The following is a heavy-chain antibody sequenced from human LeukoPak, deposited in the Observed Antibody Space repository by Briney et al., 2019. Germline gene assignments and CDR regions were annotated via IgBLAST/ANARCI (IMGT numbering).Heavy chain of an antibody. D-gene: IGHD3-16*01. CDR2: ITPIFGTA. CDR3: ARGMGAHFDY. CDR1: GGTFSSYA. V-gene: IGHV1-69*05. Sequence: VASVKVSCKASGGTFSSYAICWVRQAPGQGLEWMGGITPIFGTANYAQKFQGRVTITTDESTSTAYTELSSLRSEDTAVYYCARGMGAHFDYWGQGTLVTVSS. J-gene: IGHJ4*02.